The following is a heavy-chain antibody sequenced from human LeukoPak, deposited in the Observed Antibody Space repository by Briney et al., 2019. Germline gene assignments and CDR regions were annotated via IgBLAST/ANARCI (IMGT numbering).Heavy chain of an antibody. D-gene: IGHD3-22*01. CDR3: ARAPTYYYDSSGYYYWYFDL. Sequence: SETLSLTCTVSGGSISSYYWSWIRQPAGKGLEWIGRIYTSGSTNYNPSLKSRVTMSVDTSKNQLSLKLSSVTAADTAVYYCARAPTYYYDSSGYYYWYFDLWGRGTLVTVSS. CDR1: GGSISSYY. J-gene: IGHJ2*01. CDR2: IYTSGST. V-gene: IGHV4-4*07.